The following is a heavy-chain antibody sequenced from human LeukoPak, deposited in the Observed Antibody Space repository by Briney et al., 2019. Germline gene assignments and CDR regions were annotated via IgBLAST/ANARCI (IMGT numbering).Heavy chain of an antibody. V-gene: IGHV1-46*01. D-gene: IGHD3/OR15-3a*01. CDR3: ARRYYDVSTGYYLFDY. J-gene: IGHJ4*02. Sequence: ASVKVSCKTSGYTFRSYYIHWVRQAPGQGLEWMGISNPSGESTSYTQKFQGRLTMTRDMSTSTVYMELSSLRSEDTALYYCARRYYDVSTGYYLFDYWGQGTLVAVSS. CDR2: SNPSGEST. CDR1: GYTFRSYY.